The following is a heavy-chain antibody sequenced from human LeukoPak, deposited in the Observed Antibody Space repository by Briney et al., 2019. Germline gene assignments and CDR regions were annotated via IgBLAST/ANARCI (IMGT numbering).Heavy chain of an antibody. J-gene: IGHJ6*03. D-gene: IGHD6-6*01. Sequence: PSETLSLTCTVSGGSISSNFWSWIRQPPGKGLEWIGSISYSGNSYFNPSLKSRVTISVDTSENQFSLKLSSMTAADTALYYCARLSSSSNYYYSYMDVWGKGTTVTVSS. CDR2: ISYSGNS. V-gene: IGHV4-39*01. CDR1: GGSISSNF. CDR3: ARLSSSSNYYYSYMDV.